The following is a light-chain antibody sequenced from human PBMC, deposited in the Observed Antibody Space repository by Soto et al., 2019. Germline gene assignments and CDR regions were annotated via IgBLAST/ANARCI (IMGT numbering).Light chain of an antibody. CDR1: QGISSY. J-gene: IGKJ3*01. CDR2: AAS. V-gene: IGKV1-9*01. Sequence: DIPLTQSPSFLSASVGDRVTITCRASQGISSYLAWYQQKPGKAPKLLIYAASTLQSGVPSRFSGSGSGTEFTLTISSLQPEDFATYYCQQLNGYPLTFGPGTKVDIK. CDR3: QQLNGYPLT.